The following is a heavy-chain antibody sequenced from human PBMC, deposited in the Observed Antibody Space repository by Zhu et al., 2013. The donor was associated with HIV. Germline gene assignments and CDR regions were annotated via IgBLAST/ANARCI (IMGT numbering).Heavy chain of an antibody. V-gene: IGHV1-2*02. CDR1: GYDFSGHY. CDR3: AREVDDYIWGRLSSFDI. J-gene: IGHJ3*02. CDR2: INPNSGGT. Sequence: QVHVVQSGAEVKEPGAAVTVSCRTSGYDFSGHYLHWVRQVPGQGLEWMGWINPNSGGTNYAQKFQGRVTMTRDTSISTAYMELSRLRSDDTAVYYCAREVDDYIWGRLSSFDIWGRGTMVTVSS. D-gene: IGHD3-16*01.